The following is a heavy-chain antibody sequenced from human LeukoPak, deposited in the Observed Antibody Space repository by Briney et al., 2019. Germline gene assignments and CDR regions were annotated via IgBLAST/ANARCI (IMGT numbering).Heavy chain of an antibody. CDR2: INPNSGGT. J-gene: IGHJ5*02. Sequence: ASVKVSCKASGYTFTGYYIHWVRQAPGQGLEWMGWINPNSGGTNYAQKFQGRVTMTRDTSISTAYMELSRLRSDDTAVYYCARKAVAGRWFDPWGQGTLVTVSS. D-gene: IGHD6-19*01. CDR1: GYTFTGYY. V-gene: IGHV1-2*02. CDR3: ARKAVAGRWFDP.